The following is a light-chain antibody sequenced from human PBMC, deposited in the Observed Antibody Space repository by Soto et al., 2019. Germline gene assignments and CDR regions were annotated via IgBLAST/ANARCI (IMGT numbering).Light chain of an antibody. J-gene: IGKJ1*01. CDR2: GAS. CDR3: QQYENWPRT. V-gene: IGKV3-15*01. Sequence: EIVMTQSPPTLSVSPGERVTLSCRASEGVGSNLAWYNHKPGQAPRIVVFGASTRAAGVPPRFSGSGSGSQFTLTIDSMQSEDSGVYYCQQYENWPRTFGQGTKVAIK. CDR1: EGVGSN.